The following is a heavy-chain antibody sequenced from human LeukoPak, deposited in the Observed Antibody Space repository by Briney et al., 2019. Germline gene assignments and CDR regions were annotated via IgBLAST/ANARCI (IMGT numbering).Heavy chain of an antibody. CDR2: ITSSGNTM. Sequence: QPGGSLRLSCAASGFTFSSYEMNWVRQAPGKGLEWVSFITSSGNTMYYADSVKGRFTISRDNAKNSLYLQMNSLRAEDTAVYYCARDTSGYTFDDWGQGTLVTVSS. CDR3: ARDTSGYTFDD. V-gene: IGHV3-48*03. D-gene: IGHD5-18*01. CDR1: GFTFSSYE. J-gene: IGHJ4*02.